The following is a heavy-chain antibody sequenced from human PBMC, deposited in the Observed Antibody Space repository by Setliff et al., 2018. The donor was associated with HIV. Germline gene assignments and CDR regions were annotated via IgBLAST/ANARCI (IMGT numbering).Heavy chain of an antibody. CDR2: INPSGGST. V-gene: IGHV1-46*01. CDR3: ATYHYYDSSAYFIDLYYLDY. J-gene: IGHJ4*02. CDR1: GYSFTSYY. D-gene: IGHD3-22*01. Sequence: ASVKVSCKASGYSFTSYYMHWVRQAPGQGLEWMGIINPSGGSTSYAQKFQGRVTMTRDTSTSTVYMELSSLKSEDTAVYYCATYHYYDSSAYFIDLYYLDYWGQGTLVTVSS.